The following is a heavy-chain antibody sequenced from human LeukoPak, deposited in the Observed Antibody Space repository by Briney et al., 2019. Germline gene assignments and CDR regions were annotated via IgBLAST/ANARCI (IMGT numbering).Heavy chain of an antibody. D-gene: IGHD5-18*01. CDR2: INHSGST. J-gene: IGHJ4*02. Sequence: PSETLSLTCAVYGGSFSGYYWSWIRQPPGKGLEWIGEINHSGSTNYNPSLKSRVTISVDTSKNQFSLKLSSVTAADTAVYYCARVRSAMGFDYWGQGTLVTVSS. V-gene: IGHV4-34*01. CDR3: ARVRSAMGFDY. CDR1: GGSFSGYY.